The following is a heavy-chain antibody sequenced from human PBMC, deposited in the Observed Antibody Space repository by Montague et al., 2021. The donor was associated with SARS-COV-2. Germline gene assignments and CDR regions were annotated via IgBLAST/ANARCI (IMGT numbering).Heavy chain of an antibody. CDR2: ISFRSERI. V-gene: IGHV3-48*04. J-gene: IGHJ6*02. Sequence: FLRLSCAASGFTFRDKSINWVRQAPGKGLEWVAHISFRSERIFYGDSVKGRFTISRDDAKNSLYLQMNSLRAEDTALYYCARDSPRGYAMDVWGQGTMVTVPS. CDR3: ARDSPRGYAMDV. CDR1: GFTFRDKS. D-gene: IGHD3-16*01.